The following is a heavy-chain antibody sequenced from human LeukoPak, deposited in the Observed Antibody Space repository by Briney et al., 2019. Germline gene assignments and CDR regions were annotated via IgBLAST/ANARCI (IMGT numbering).Heavy chain of an antibody. V-gene: IGHV1-2*02. Sequence: ASVKVSCKASGYNLMGFYIHWVRQAPGQGLEWMGWIKSNSDGTNYAQKFQGRVTMTRDTSISTAYMELSRLRSDDTAVYYCATSGHCSGGSCYSSDAVDIWGRGTMVTVSS. CDR1: GYNLMGFY. CDR3: ATSGHCSGGSCYSSDAVDI. D-gene: IGHD2-15*01. J-gene: IGHJ3*02. CDR2: IKSNSDGT.